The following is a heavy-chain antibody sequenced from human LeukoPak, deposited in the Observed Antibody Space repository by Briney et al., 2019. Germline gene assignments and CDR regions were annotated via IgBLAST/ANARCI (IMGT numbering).Heavy chain of an antibody. J-gene: IGHJ6*03. CDR1: GFTFSSYA. Sequence: GGSLRLSCAASGFTFSSYAMSWVRQAPGKGLEWVSAISGSGGSTYYADSVKGRFTISRDNSKNTLYLQMNRLRAEDTAVYYCAKGGAVSSKSITMIRGTRRYYYYMDVWGRGTTVTISS. CDR2: ISGSGGST. V-gene: IGHV3-23*01. D-gene: IGHD3-10*01. CDR3: AKGGAVSSKSITMIRGTRRYYYYMDV.